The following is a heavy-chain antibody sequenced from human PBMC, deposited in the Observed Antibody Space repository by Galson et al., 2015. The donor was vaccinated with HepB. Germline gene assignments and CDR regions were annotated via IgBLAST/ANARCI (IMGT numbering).Heavy chain of an antibody. CDR2: ISYDGSNK. V-gene: IGHV3-30*18. D-gene: IGHD2-2*01. CDR1: GFTFSSYG. J-gene: IGHJ6*02. CDR3: AKDGRVVPALFNGMDV. Sequence: SLRLSCAASGFTFSSYGMHWVRQAPGKGLEWVAVISYDGSNKYYADSVKGRFTISRDNSKNMLYLQMNSLRAEDTAVYYCAKDGRVVPALFNGMDVWGQGTTVTVSS.